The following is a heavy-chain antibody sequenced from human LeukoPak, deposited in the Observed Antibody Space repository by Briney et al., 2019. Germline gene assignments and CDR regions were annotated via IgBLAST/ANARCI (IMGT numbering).Heavy chain of an antibody. V-gene: IGHV4-30-2*01. Sequence: SETLSLTCAVSGGSISSGGYSWSWIRQPPGKGLEWIGYIYHSGSTYYNPSLKSRVTISVDRSKNQFSLKLSSVTAADTAVYYCARGYGPLNCWGQGTLVTVPS. CDR2: IYHSGST. D-gene: IGHD3-16*01. CDR1: GGSISSGGYS. J-gene: IGHJ4*02. CDR3: ARGYGPLNC.